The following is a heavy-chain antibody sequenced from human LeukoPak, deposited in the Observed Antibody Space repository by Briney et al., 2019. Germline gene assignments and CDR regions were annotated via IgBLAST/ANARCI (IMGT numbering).Heavy chain of an antibody. CDR3: VDLAAAGRENWYFDL. V-gene: IGHV4-39*01. Sequence: PSQTLSLTCTVSGGSISSGSYYWGWIRQPPGKGLEWIGSIYYSGSTYYNPSLKSRVTISVDTSKKQFSLKLRSVTAADTAVYYCVDLAAAGRENWYFDLWGRGTLVTVSS. CDR1: GGSISSGSYY. J-gene: IGHJ2*01. D-gene: IGHD6-13*01. CDR2: IYYSGST.